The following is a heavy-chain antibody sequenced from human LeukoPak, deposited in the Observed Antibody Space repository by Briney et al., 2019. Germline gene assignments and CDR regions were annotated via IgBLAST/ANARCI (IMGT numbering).Heavy chain of an antibody. CDR2: VSESGDGT. V-gene: IGHV3-23*01. J-gene: IGHJ4*02. Sequence: GGSLRLSCAASGFTFSSYAMSWVRQAPGKGLEWVSSVSESGDGTYYADSVMGRFIISRDNSRKTFHLQMDSLRADDTAIYYCAKGKVNHLGALDFWGQGTLVTVSS. CDR1: GFTFSSYA. CDR3: AKGKVNHLGALDF. D-gene: IGHD1-26*01.